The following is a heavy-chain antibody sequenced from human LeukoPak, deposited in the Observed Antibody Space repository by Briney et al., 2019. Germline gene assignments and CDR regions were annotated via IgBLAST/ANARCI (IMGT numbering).Heavy chain of an antibody. D-gene: IGHD5-24*01. CDR3: ARAGYIRASYMDV. CDR2: INPSGGGT. CDR1: GYIFSNYY. V-gene: IGHV1-46*01. J-gene: IGHJ6*03. Sequence: GASVKVSCKASGYIFSNYYMHWVRQAPGQGLERMGIINPSGGGTSYAQKFQGRITMTGDTSTNTVYMELSGLRSEDTAVYYCARAGYIRASYMDVWGKGTTVSVSS.